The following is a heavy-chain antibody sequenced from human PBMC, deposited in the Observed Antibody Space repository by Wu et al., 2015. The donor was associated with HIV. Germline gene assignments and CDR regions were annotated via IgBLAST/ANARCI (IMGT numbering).Heavy chain of an antibody. Sequence: QVQLVQSGAEVKKPGSSVKVSCKASGGTFSSYAISWVRQAPGQGLEWMGGIIPIFGTANYAQKFQGRVTITTDESTSTAYMELSSLRSEDTAVYYXAREPCIAVAGKCYYYYGMDVWGQGTTVTVSS. CDR3: AREPCIAVAGKCYYYYGMDV. V-gene: IGHV1-69*05. J-gene: IGHJ6*02. D-gene: IGHD6-19*01. CDR1: GGTFSSYA. CDR2: IIPIFGTA.